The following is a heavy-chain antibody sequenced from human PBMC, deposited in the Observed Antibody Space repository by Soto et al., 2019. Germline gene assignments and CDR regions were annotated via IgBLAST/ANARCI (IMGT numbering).Heavy chain of an antibody. CDR1: GYTFTSYG. V-gene: IGHV1-18*04. D-gene: IGHD6-13*01. Sequence: ASVKVSCKASGYTFTSYGISWVRQAPGQGLEWRGWISAYNGNTNYAQKLQGRVTMTTDTSTSTAYMELRSLRSDDTAVYYCARGPHIGYSSSWIDYWGQGTLVTVSS. CDR2: ISAYNGNT. CDR3: ARGPHIGYSSSWIDY. J-gene: IGHJ4*02.